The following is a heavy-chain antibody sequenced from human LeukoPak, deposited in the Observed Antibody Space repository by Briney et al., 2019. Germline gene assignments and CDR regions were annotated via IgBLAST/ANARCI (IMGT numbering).Heavy chain of an antibody. D-gene: IGHD2-2*03. V-gene: IGHV3-48*01. CDR3: ASVGHCTSSSCPYYFDY. CDR1: GLTFSDYT. J-gene: IGHJ4*02. CDR2: ISSSSSTI. Sequence: GGSLRLSCAASGLTFSDYTMNWVRQAPGKGLEWVSYISSSSSTISYADSVKGRFTISRDNAKNSPFLQMNSLRAEDTAVYYCASVGHCTSSSCPYYFDYWGQGTLVTVSS.